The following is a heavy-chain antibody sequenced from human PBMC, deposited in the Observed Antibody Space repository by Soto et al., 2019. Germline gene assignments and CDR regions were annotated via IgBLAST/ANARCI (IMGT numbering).Heavy chain of an antibody. CDR3: AREGHSSRWGNNWFDP. D-gene: IGHD3-22*01. Sequence: EVQLVESGGGLVQPGGSLRLSCAASGFTFSSYWMSWVRQAPGKGLEWVANIKQDGSEKYYVDSVKGRFTISRDNAKNSLYLQMNSLRAEDTAVYYCAREGHSSRWGNNWFDPWGQGTLVTVSS. CDR1: GFTFSSYW. J-gene: IGHJ5*02. V-gene: IGHV3-7*01. CDR2: IKQDGSEK.